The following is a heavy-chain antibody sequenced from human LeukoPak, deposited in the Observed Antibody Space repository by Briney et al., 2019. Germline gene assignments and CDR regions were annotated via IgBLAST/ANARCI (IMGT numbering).Heavy chain of an antibody. J-gene: IGHJ4*02. CDR1: GFTFSSYE. V-gene: IGHV3-48*03. Sequence: GGSLRLACAVSGFTFSSYEMNWVRQAPGKGLEWVSYISSGGNNIYYADSVKGRFTISRDNAKNSLYLQMNSLRAEDTAVYYCARDRYYDCSGTMDYWGQRTLVTVSS. CDR2: ISSGGNNI. D-gene: IGHD3-22*01. CDR3: ARDRYYDCSGTMDY.